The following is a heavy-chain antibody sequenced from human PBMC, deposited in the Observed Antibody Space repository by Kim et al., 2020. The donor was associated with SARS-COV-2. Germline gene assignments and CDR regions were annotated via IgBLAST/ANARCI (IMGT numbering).Heavy chain of an antibody. D-gene: IGHD4-4*01. Sequence: GGSLRLSCAASGFTFRNSAMSWVRQAPGKGLEWVSGVFGSGSGTYYADSVKGRLTISRDNSKNILYLQMNNLRAEDTAVYYCAKNLQVTSVNFYWYFELWGRGTLVAVSS. J-gene: IGHJ2*01. V-gene: IGHV3-23*05. CDR2: VFGSGSGT. CDR3: AKNLQVTSVNFYWYFEL. CDR1: GFTFRNSA.